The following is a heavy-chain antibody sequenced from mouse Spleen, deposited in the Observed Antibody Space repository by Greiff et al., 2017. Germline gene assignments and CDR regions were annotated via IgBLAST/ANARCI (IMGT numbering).Heavy chain of an antibody. CDR3: ARPLLYYAMDY. CDR2: IDPEDGET. J-gene: IGHJ4*01. V-gene: IGHV14-2*01. CDR1: GFNIKDYY. Sequence: EVKLMESGAELVKPGASVKLSCTASGFNIKDYYMHWVKQRTEQGLEWIGRIDPEDGETKYAPKFQGKATITADTSSSTAYMQLSSLTSEDSAVYYCARPLLYYAMDYWGQGTSVTVSS. D-gene: IGHD1-2*01.